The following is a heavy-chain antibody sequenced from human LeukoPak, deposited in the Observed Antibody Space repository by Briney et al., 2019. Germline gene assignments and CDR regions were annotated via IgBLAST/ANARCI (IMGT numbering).Heavy chain of an antibody. J-gene: IGHJ4*02. D-gene: IGHD3-10*01. CDR1: GGTFTSYA. CDR3: ARGTNYYGSGIYYMKKYYFDY. Sequence: GASVKVSCKASGGTFTSYAISWVPQAPGQRLEWMGGIIPIFGTTNYAQKFQGRVTITADKSTSTAYMELSSMRSEHTAVYYCARGTNYYGSGIYYMKKYYFDYWGQGTLVTVSS. V-gene: IGHV1-69*06. CDR2: IIPIFGTT.